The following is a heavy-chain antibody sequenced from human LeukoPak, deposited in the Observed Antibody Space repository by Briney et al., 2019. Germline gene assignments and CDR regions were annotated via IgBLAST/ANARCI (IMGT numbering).Heavy chain of an antibody. J-gene: IGHJ4*02. Sequence: PSETLSLTCTVSGGSISSSSYYWGWIRQPPGKGLEWIGSIYYSGSTYYNPSLKSRVTISVDTSKNQFSLKLSSVTAADTAVYYCARSEDLKNDILTVFDYWGQGTLVTVSS. CDR2: IYYSGST. CDR3: ARSEDLKNDILTVFDY. CDR1: GGSISSSSYY. V-gene: IGHV4-39*01. D-gene: IGHD3-9*01.